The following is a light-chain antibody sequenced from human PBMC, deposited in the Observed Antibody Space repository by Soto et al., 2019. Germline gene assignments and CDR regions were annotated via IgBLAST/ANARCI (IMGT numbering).Light chain of an antibody. CDR2: GAS. CDR1: QSVSSSY. V-gene: IGKV3-20*01. J-gene: IGKJ2*01. CDR3: QHET. Sequence: EIVLTQSPGTLSLSPGERATLSCRASQSVSSSYLAWYQQKPGQAPRLLIYGASSRATGIPDRFSGSGSGTDFTLNISRLEPEDFAVYYCQHETFGQGTKLEIK.